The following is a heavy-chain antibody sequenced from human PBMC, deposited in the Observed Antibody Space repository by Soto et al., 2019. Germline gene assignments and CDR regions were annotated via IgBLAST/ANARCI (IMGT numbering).Heavy chain of an antibody. V-gene: IGHV1-46*03. CDR3: VRATAARQRDYSYHYYLHI. Sequence: ASVKVSCKASGYTFINYEIHWVRQAPGQGLEWMGVINPNGGSTVYAQKFQGRVTLTRDTSTSTVYVELSSLRSDDTAVYFCVRATAARQRDYSYHYYLHIWGKGTTVTVSS. CDR2: INPNGGST. D-gene: IGHD6-6*01. CDR1: GYTFINYE. J-gene: IGHJ6*03.